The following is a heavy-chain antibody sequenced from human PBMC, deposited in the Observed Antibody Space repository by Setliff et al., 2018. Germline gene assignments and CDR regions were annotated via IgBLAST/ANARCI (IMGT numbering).Heavy chain of an antibody. D-gene: IGHD6-19*01. CDR2: ISYTGST. CDR3: ARGNSRSSVWYVVPHFDY. V-gene: IGHV4-59*08. CDR1: GDSIFDNY. Sequence: SETLSLTCSVSGDSIFDNYWSWIRQSPGRGLEWIAYISYTGSTNYNPSLKSRVTISVDTSKNQFSLRLKSVTAADTAVYYCARGNSRSSVWYVVPHFDYWGQGTLVTVSS. J-gene: IGHJ4*02.